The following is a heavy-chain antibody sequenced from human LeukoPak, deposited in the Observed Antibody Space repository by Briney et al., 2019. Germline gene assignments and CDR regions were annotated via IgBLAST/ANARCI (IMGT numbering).Heavy chain of an antibody. CDR3: ARYSSSSRNY. CDR1: GFTFSSYA. CDR2: ISGSGGST. D-gene: IGHD6-6*01. V-gene: IGHV3-23*01. Sequence: PGGSLRLSCAASGFTFSSYAMSWVRQAPGKGLEWVSAISGSGGSTYYADSVKGRFTISRDNSKNTLYLQVNSLRAEDTAVYYCARYSSSSRNYWGQGTLVTVSS. J-gene: IGHJ4*02.